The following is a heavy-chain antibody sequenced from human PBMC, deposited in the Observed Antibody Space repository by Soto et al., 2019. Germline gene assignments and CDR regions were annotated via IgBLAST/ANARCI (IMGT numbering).Heavy chain of an antibody. Sequence: QLQLQESGPGLVKPSETLSLTCTVSGGSISSSSYYWGWIRQPPGKGLEWIGGIYYSGSTYYNPSHKSRHTLSEDRSKHEFSLKLSSETAADPAVYYCERHSLSGQYVLLRDFDYWGQGTLVTVSS. J-gene: IGHJ4*02. CDR3: ERHSLSGQYVLLRDFDY. CDR2: IYYSGST. V-gene: IGHV4-39*01. CDR1: GGSISSSSYY. D-gene: IGHD2-2*01.